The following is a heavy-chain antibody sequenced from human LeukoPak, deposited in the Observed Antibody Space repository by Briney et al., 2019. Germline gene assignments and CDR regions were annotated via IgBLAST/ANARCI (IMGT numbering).Heavy chain of an antibody. J-gene: IGHJ4*02. V-gene: IGHV4-59*01. Sequence: PSETLSLTCTVSGGSISSYYWSWIRQPPGKGLEWIGYIYYSGSTNYNPSLKSRVTISVDTSKNQFSLKLSSVTAADTAVYYCARVDRVAAIDYWGQGTLVTVSS. CDR3: ARVDRVAAIDY. CDR1: GGSISSYY. D-gene: IGHD5-12*01. CDR2: IYYSGST.